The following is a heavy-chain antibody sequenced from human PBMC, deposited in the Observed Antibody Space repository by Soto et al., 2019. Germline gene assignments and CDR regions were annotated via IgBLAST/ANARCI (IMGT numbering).Heavy chain of an antibody. CDR2: INHSGST. D-gene: IGHD3-3*01. Sequence: SETLSLTCSVYGGSFSDYYWSWIRQPPGKGLEWIGEINHSGSTNYNPSLKSRVTISVHTSKNQFSLKMSSVTAADTAVYYCARARKGSGSDYYYHYGMDVWGKGTTVTVSS. CDR1: GGSFSDYY. J-gene: IGHJ6*04. CDR3: ARARKGSGSDYYYHYGMDV. V-gene: IGHV4-34*01.